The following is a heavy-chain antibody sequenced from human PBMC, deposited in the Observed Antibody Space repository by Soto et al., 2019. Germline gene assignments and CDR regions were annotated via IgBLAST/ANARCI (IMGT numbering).Heavy chain of an antibody. J-gene: IGHJ6*02. V-gene: IGHV3-30*03. CDR1: GFTFSSYG. CDR3: TTDWAKWIQLWDAYYYYYYGMDV. CDR2: ISYDGSNK. D-gene: IGHD5-18*01. Sequence: PGGSLRLSCAASGFTFSSYGMHWVRQAPGKGLEWVAVISYDGSNKYYADPVKGRFTISRDNSKNTLYLQMNSLRAEDTAVYYCTTDWAKWIQLWDAYYYYYYGMDVWGQGTTVTVS.